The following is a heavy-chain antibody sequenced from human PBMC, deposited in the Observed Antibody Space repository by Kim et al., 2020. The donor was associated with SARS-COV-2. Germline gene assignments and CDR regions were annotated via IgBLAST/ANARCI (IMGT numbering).Heavy chain of an antibody. CDR3: ARRGVGSSSLYAPRAFDI. V-gene: IGHV3-21*01. CDR1: GFTFSSYS. J-gene: IGHJ3*02. Sequence: GGSLRLSCAASGFTFSSYSMNWVRQAPGKGLEWVSSISSSSSYIYSADSVKGRFTISRDNAKNSLYLQMNSLRAENTAVYYCARRGVGSSSLYAPRAFDIWGQGTMVTVSS. CDR2: ISSSSSYI. D-gene: IGHD6-13*01.